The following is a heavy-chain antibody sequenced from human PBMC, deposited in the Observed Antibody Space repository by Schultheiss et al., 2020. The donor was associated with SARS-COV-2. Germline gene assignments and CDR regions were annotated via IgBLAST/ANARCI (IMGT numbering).Heavy chain of an antibody. CDR2: IYYSGGT. Sequence: SETLSLTCSVSGGSISSGGYYWSWIRQFPGMGLEWIGYIYYSGGTYYNPSLKSRVTISVDTSKNQFSLKLSSVTAADTAVYYCARGDAFDIWGQGTMVTVSS. V-gene: IGHV4-30-4*08. J-gene: IGHJ3*02. CDR1: GGSISSGGYY. CDR3: ARGDAFDI.